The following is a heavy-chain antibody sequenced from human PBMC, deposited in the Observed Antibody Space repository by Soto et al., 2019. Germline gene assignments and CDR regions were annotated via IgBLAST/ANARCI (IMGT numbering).Heavy chain of an antibody. CDR3: ARDRRLGTVSYYYYGMDV. Sequence: SETLSLTCAVYGGSFSGYYWSWIRQPPGKGLEWIGEINHSGSTNYNPSLKSRVTISVDTSKNQFSLKLSSVTAADTAVYYCARDRRLGTVSYYYYGMDVWGQGTTVTVSS. CDR1: GGSFSGYY. D-gene: IGHD4-17*01. J-gene: IGHJ6*02. V-gene: IGHV4-34*01. CDR2: INHSGST.